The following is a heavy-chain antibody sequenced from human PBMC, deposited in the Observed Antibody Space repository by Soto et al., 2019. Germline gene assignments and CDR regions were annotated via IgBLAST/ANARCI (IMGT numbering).Heavy chain of an antibody. CDR1: GGSVSGGVYY. J-gene: IGHJ1*01. CDR2: IYYSGST. Sequence: QVQLQESGPGLVKPSQTLSLTCTVSGGSVSGGVYYWNWIRQHPEKGLEWIGYIYYSGSTYYNPSLGSRGSMSSDTAKNQFSLKLSPVTVADTAVYYCARSSVAGAGYFQHWGQGTQVIVSS. V-gene: IGHV4-31*03. CDR3: ARSSVAGAGYFQH. D-gene: IGHD6-19*01.